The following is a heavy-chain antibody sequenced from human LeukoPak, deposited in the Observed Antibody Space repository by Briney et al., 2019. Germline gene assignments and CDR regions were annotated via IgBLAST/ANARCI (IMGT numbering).Heavy chain of an antibody. CDR1: GYGFFDHW. CDR2: IFPGDSDT. CDR3: ASVPGGDFGGSYRFFQS. Sequence: GESLKISCKASGYGFFDHWVGGGRQTPGKGLEWMGIIFPGDSDTSYSPSFRGLVTMTVDTSSNTAYLQWRSLQASDTAMYYCASVPGGDFGGSYRFFQSWGQGTQATVSS. D-gene: IGHD3-16*02. J-gene: IGHJ5*02. V-gene: IGHV5-51*01.